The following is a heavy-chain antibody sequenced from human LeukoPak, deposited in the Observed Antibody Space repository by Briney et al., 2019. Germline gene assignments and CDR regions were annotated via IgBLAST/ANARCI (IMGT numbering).Heavy chain of an antibody. J-gene: IGHJ4*02. CDR3: ARLVDTLYYFDY. CDR2: IDWDDDK. Sequence: RESGPALVKPTQTLTLTCTFSGFSLSTSGMCVSWIRQPPGKALEWLARIDWDDDKYHSTSLKTRLTISKDTSKNQVVLTMTNMDPVDTATYYCARLVDTLYYFDYWGQGTLVTVSS. CDR1: GFSLSTSGMC. V-gene: IGHV2-70*11. D-gene: IGHD5-18*01.